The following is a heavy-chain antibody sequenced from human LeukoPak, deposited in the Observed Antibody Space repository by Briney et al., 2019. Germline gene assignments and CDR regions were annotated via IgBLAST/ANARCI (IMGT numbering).Heavy chain of an antibody. J-gene: IGHJ4*02. V-gene: IGHV4-39*07. D-gene: IGHD6-13*01. CDR1: GGSISSSSYY. CDR2: IYYSGST. CDR3: ARVGSSSPFYYFDY. Sequence: SETLSLTCTVSGGSISSSSYYWGWIRQPPGKGLEWIGSIYYSGSTYYNPSLKSRVTISVDTSKNQFSLKLSSVTAADTAVYYCARVGSSSPFYYFDYWGQGTLVTVSS.